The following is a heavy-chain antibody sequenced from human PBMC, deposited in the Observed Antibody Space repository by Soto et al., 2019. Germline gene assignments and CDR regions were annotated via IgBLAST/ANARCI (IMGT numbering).Heavy chain of an antibody. CDR2: IYYSGST. CDR3: ARDRYDFWSGQLYYFDY. D-gene: IGHD3-3*01. Sequence: KTSETLSLTCTVSGGSISSGGYYWSWIRQHPGKGLEWIGYIYYSGSTYYNPSLKSRVTISVDTSKNQFSLKLSSVTAADTAVYYCARDRYDFWSGQLYYFDYWGQGTLVTVSS. V-gene: IGHV4-31*03. J-gene: IGHJ4*02. CDR1: GGSISSGGYY.